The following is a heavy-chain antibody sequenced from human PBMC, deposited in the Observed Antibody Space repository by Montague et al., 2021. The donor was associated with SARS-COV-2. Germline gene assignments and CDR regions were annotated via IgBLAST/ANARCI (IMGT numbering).Heavy chain of an antibody. J-gene: IGHJ4*02. CDR3: ARTSASSDY. D-gene: IGHD1-26*01. CDR2: TDYRFKRYN. V-gene: IGHV6-1*01. CDR1: GDSDCIMRLG. Sequence: CAISGDSDCIMRLGRRSNRQRPSSSHERLAWTDYRFKRYNDYAVSVKSRITINPDTSKNQISLQLNSVTPEDTAVYYCARTSASSDYWGQGTLVTVSS.